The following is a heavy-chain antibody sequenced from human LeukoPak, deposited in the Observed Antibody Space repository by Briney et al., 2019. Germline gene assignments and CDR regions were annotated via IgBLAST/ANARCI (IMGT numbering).Heavy chain of an antibody. J-gene: IGHJ4*02. V-gene: IGHV4-38-2*02. Sequence: SETLSLTCTVSGYSISSGYYWGWIRQPPGKGLEWIGSIYHSGSTYYNPSLKSRVTISVDTSKNQFSLKLSSVTAADTAVYYCAREFTYYYDSSGYGDGDYWGQGTLVTVSS. CDR1: GYSISSGYY. D-gene: IGHD3-22*01. CDR2: IYHSGST. CDR3: AREFTYYYDSSGYGDGDY.